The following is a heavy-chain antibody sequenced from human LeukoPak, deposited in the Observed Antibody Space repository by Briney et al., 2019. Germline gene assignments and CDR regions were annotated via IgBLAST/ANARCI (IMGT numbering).Heavy chain of an antibody. D-gene: IGHD5-18*01. V-gene: IGHV3-11*01. CDR1: GFTFSDYF. CDR3: ARGVYSYGPDDAFDI. Sequence: GGSLRLSCAASGFTFSDYFMSWTRQAPGKGLEWISYISNNGKTIYYADSVKGRFTISRDNAKNSLYLQMTSLRAEDTAVYYCARGVYSYGPDDAFDIWGQGTMVTVSS. J-gene: IGHJ3*02. CDR2: ISNNGKTI.